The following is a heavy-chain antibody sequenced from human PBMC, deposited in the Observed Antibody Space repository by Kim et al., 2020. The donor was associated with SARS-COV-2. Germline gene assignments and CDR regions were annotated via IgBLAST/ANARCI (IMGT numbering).Heavy chain of an antibody. CDR3: ARDARYYYGSGSYYTPFDP. V-gene: IGHV3-74*01. CDR1: GFTFSDYW. Sequence: GGSLRLSCAASGFTFSDYWMHWVRQAPGKGLVWVSRINTDGSSTTYVDSVKGRFTISRDNAKNTLFLQMNSLTAEDTAVYYCARDARYYYGSGSYYTPFDPWGQGSLVTVSS. J-gene: IGHJ5*02. D-gene: IGHD3-10*01. CDR2: INTDGSST.